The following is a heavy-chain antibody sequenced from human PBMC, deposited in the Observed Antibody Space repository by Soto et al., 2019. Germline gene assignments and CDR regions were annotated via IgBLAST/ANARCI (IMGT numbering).Heavy chain of an antibody. CDR1: GVSVVGYY. J-gene: IGHJ5*02. V-gene: IGHV4-34*01. CDR2: INHTGGT. D-gene: IGHD3-3*01. CDR3: ATRITVFGLLIPPFDP. Sequence: LDTLRVTCGFFGVSVVGYYVNLIRQPTGKGLEWIGEINHTGGTHYNPSLKSRVTMSVDTSKNQFSLRLSSVTTADTAIYYCATRITVFGLLIPPFDPWGQGTQVTLSS.